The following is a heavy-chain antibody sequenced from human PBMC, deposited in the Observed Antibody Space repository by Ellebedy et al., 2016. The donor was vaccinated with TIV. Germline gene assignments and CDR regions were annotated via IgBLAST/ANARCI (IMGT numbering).Heavy chain of an antibody. CDR1: GGTISSSRFY. CDR3: ARRMGRRSLYGGFVGAFDI. CDR2: IYYSGVT. D-gene: IGHD4-23*01. Sequence: SETLSLTXSVSGGTISSSRFYWGWIRQAPGKGLEWIGSIYYSGVTYYNPSLKSRLTISVDTSKNQFSLRLTSVTAADTALYYCARRMGRRSLYGGFVGAFDIWGQGTTVNVSS. J-gene: IGHJ3*02. V-gene: IGHV4-39*01.